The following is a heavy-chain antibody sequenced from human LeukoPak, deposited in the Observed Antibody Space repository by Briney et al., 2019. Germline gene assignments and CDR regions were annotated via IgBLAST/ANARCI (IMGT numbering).Heavy chain of an antibody. CDR2: INHSGST. V-gene: IGHV4-34*01. CDR1: GGSFSGYY. CDR3: ARDDTAMGDAFDI. Sequence: SETLSLTCAVYGGSFSGYYWSWIRQPPGKGLEWIGEINHSGSTNYNPSLKSRVTISVDTSKSQFSLKLSSVTAADTAVYYCARDDTAMGDAFDIWGQGTMVTVSS. D-gene: IGHD5-18*01. J-gene: IGHJ3*02.